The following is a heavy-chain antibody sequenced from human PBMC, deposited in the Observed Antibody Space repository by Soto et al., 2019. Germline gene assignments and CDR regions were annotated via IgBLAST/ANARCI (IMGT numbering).Heavy chain of an antibody. Sequence: QVQLVQSGAEVKKPGSSVKVSCKASGGTFSSYTISWVRQAPGQGREWMGRSIPILGIASYAQKFQGRVTITEDKSTSTAYMELSSLRSEDTAVYYCARDRGRIAVAGTFDYWDQGTLVTVSS. D-gene: IGHD6-19*01. J-gene: IGHJ4*02. V-gene: IGHV1-69*08. CDR3: ARDRGRIAVAGTFDY. CDR2: SIPILGIA. CDR1: GGTFSSYT.